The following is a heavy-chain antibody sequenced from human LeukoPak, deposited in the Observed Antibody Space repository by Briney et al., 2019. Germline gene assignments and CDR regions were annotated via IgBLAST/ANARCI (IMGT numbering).Heavy chain of an antibody. J-gene: IGHJ4*02. D-gene: IGHD5-18*01. CDR1: GFTFSSYA. Sequence: GGSLTLSCAASGFTFSSYAMSWVRQAPGKGLEWVSAISGSGGSTYYADSVKGRFTISRDNSKNTLYLQMNSLRAEDTAVYYCARSAVDTAMVTKISGYWGQGTLVTVSS. CDR2: ISGSGGST. V-gene: IGHV3-23*01. CDR3: ARSAVDTAMVTKISGY.